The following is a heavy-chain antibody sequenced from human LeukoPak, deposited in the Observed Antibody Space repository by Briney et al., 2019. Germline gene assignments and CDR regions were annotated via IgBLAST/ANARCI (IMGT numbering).Heavy chain of an antibody. Sequence: GGTLRLSCAASAFIFSNYGMSWVRQAPGKGLEWVSAIRGNAGTTYYADSVKGRFTIFRDNYKNMLHLQMNSLRVEDTAVYYCAKGHGDASGYYYFDSWGQGTLVTVSS. V-gene: IGHV3-23*01. CDR2: IRGNAGTT. CDR1: AFIFSNYG. J-gene: IGHJ4*02. CDR3: AKGHGDASGYYYFDS. D-gene: IGHD3-22*01.